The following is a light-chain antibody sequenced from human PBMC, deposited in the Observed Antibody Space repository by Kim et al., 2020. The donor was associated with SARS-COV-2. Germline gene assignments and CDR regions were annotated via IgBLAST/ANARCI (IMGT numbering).Light chain of an antibody. J-gene: IGKJ5*01. CDR2: GAS. CDR1: QSVSRSY. Sequence: EIVLTQSPGTLSLSPGERATLSCRASQSVSRSYLAWYQQKPGQAPRLLIYGASSRATGIPDRFSGSGSGTDFTLTISRLEPEDFAVYYCHQYGSSLITFGQGTRLEIK. V-gene: IGKV3-20*01. CDR3: HQYGSSLIT.